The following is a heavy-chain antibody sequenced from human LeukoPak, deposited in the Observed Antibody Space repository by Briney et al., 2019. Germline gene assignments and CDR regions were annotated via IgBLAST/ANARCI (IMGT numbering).Heavy chain of an antibody. CDR3: TTDTWYSAGH. V-gene: IGHV3-7*03. CDR1: GFIFSGSW. Sequence: GGSLRLSCTASGFIFSGSWMAWIRQAPGKGLEWVAIIKKDGSEKYYVDSMKGRFTISRDNAKNSLFLQMNSLRAEDTAIYYRTTDTWYSAGHWGQGTLVTVSS. J-gene: IGHJ4*02. D-gene: IGHD2-15*01. CDR2: IKKDGSEK.